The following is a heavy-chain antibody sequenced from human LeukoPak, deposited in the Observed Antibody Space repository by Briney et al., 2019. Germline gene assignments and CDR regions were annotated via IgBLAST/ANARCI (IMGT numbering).Heavy chain of an antibody. CDR1: GFTLGSHD. V-gene: IGHV3-13*01. CDR2: VSSGFHA. Sequence: GGSLRLPCTASGFTLGSHDMHWVRQIPGQGLEWVAAVSSGFHAFFADSVQGRFTVSREDARNSLYLQMNSLRAGDTAVYYCVREARGYHYTYFDYWGQGTLVTVSS. CDR3: VREARGYHYTYFDY. J-gene: IGHJ4*02. D-gene: IGHD5-18*01.